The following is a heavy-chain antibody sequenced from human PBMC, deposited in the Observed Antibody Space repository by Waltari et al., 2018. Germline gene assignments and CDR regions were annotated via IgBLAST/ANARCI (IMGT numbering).Heavy chain of an antibody. CDR1: GFPFRTYA. V-gene: IGHV3-23*01. Sequence: EVQLLETGGGLVQPGGSLRLSCAASGFPFRTYAMGWVRQAPGKGLEGVSSISGSGSSPDYADSVEGRFTISRDNSKNTLYLQMHSLTAEDTAVYFCARVEPADYIGTDYWGPGTLVTVSS. CDR3: ARVEPADYIGTDY. D-gene: IGHD3-10*01. J-gene: IGHJ4*02. CDR2: ISGSGSSP.